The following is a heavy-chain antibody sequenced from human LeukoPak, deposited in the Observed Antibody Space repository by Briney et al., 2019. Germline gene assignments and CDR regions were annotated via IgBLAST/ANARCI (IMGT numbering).Heavy chain of an antibody. Sequence: GGSLRLSCVASEFTFGSYTMNWVRQAPGKGLEWVSSTSSSSSHIYYADSVKGRFTISRDNAKNSLFLQMSSLRAEDTAVYYCTRAPEKYDILTGYYTYYGMDVWGQGTTVTVSS. CDR1: EFTFGSYT. J-gene: IGHJ6*02. D-gene: IGHD3-9*01. V-gene: IGHV3-21*01. CDR2: TSSSSSHI. CDR3: TRAPEKYDILTGYYTYYGMDV.